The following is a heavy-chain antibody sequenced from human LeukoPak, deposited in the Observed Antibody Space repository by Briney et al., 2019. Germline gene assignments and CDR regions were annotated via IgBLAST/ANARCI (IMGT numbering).Heavy chain of an antibody. Sequence: PSETLSLTCTVSGGSISSSSYYWGWIRQPPGKGLEWIGSIYYSGSTYYNPSLKSRVTIPVDTSKNQFSLKLSSVTAADTAVYYCARDPGYYDSSGYFDYWGQGTLVTVSS. J-gene: IGHJ4*02. CDR1: GGSISSSSYY. V-gene: IGHV4-39*07. D-gene: IGHD3-22*01. CDR2: IYYSGST. CDR3: ARDPGYYDSSGYFDY.